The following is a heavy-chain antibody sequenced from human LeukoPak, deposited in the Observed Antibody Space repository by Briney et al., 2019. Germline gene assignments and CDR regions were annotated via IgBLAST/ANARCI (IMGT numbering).Heavy chain of an antibody. CDR1: GYTFTSYG. CDR3: ASPYYDFWSGPYGMDV. D-gene: IGHD3-3*01. CDR2: ISAYNGNT. Sequence: ASVKVSCKASGYTFTSYGISWVRQAPGQGLEWMGWISAYNGNTNYAQKLQGRVTMTTDTSTSTAYVELRSLRSDDTAVYYCASPYYDFWSGPYGMDVWGQGTTVTVSS. V-gene: IGHV1-18*01. J-gene: IGHJ6*02.